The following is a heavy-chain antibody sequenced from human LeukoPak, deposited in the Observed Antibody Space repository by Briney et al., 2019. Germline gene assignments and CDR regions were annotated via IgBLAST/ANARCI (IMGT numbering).Heavy chain of an antibody. CDR3: ARAPSEVGGYYPEYFRH. J-gene: IGHJ1*01. Sequence: TGGSLRLSCEASGFTFSRYWMHWVRHAPGKGLVWVSRIKSDGKTNYADSVKGRFTISRDSAKNTVPLQMDSLRAEDTGVYYCARAPSEVGGYYPEYFRHWGQGTLVTVSS. CDR2: IKSDGKT. D-gene: IGHD3-22*01. V-gene: IGHV3-74*01. CDR1: GFTFSRYW.